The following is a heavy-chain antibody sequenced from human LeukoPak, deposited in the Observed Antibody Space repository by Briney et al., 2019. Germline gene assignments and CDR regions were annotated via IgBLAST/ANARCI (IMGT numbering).Heavy chain of an antibody. CDR2: INPNSGGT. Sequence: ASVTVSCKASGYTFTVYYMHWVRQAPGQGLEWMGWINPNSGGTNYAQKFQGRVTMTRDTSISTAYMELSRLRSDDTAVYYCARDRVGRFLVVVWGQGTLVTVSS. CDR1: GYTFTVYY. V-gene: IGHV1-2*02. D-gene: IGHD3-3*01. J-gene: IGHJ4*02. CDR3: ARDRVGRFLVVV.